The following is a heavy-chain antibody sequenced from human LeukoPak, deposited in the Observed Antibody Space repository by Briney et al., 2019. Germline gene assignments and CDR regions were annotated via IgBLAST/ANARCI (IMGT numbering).Heavy chain of an antibody. CDR1: GFTFSSYG. Sequence: GGSLRLSCAASGFTFSSYGMSWVRQAPGKGLEWVSAISGSGGSTYYADSVKGRFTISRDNSKDTLYLQMNSLRAEDTAVYYCAKAPEMATITDYWGQGTLVTVSS. D-gene: IGHD5-24*01. J-gene: IGHJ4*02. CDR2: ISGSGGST. CDR3: AKAPEMATITDY. V-gene: IGHV3-23*01.